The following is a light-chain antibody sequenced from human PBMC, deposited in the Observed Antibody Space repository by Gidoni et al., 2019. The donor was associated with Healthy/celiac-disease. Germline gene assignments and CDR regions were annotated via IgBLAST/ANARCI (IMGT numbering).Light chain of an antibody. V-gene: IGKV4-1*01. Sequence: DIVMTQSPDSLAVSLGERATINCKSSQSVLYSSNNKNYLAWYQQKPGQPPKLLIYWASTREFGVPDRFSGSGSGTDFTLTISSLQAEDVAVYYCQQYYSTVRTFGQGTKVEIK. CDR1: QSVLYSSNNKNY. CDR3: QQYYSTVRT. CDR2: WAS. J-gene: IGKJ1*01.